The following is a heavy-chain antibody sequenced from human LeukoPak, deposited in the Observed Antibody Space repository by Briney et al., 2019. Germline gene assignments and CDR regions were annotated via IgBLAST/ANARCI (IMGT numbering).Heavy chain of an antibody. V-gene: IGHV1-24*01. CDR2: FDPEDGET. Sequence: ASVKVSCTVSGYTLTELSMHWVRQAPGKGLEWMGGFDPEDGETIYAQKFQGRVTMTEDTSTDTAYMELSSLRSEDTAVYYCAAEQLVQYYYYMDVWGKGTTVTVSS. J-gene: IGHJ6*03. D-gene: IGHD6-6*01. CDR1: GYTLTELS. CDR3: AAEQLVQYYYYMDV.